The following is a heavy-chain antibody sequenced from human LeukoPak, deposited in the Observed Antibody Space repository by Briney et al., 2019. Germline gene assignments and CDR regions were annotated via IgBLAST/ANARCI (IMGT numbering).Heavy chain of an antibody. J-gene: IGHJ4*02. Sequence: PGGSLRLSCATSGFTFSNFAMHWVRQTPGKGLEWVALTWFDGSSEYYADSVKGRFTISRDNSKNTLHLQMSSLRAEDTAVYYCAKTKGDYDFWSGYTPYFFDYWGQGTLVTVSS. CDR1: GFTFSNFA. D-gene: IGHD3-3*01. CDR2: TWFDGSSE. CDR3: AKTKGDYDFWSGYTPYFFDY. V-gene: IGHV3-33*06.